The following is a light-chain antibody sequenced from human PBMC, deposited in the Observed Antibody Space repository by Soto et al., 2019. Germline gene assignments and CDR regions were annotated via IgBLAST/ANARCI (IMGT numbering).Light chain of an antibody. J-gene: IGKJ1*01. V-gene: IGKV3-20*01. CDR2: GAS. Sequence: EIVLRQSPGTLSLSPGDRATLSFRASQSVSSSYLAWYQQKPGQAPRLLIYGASSRATGIPDRFSGSGSGTDFTLAISRLEPEDFAVYYCQQYDTSSITFGQGTKVDIK. CDR1: QSVSSSY. CDR3: QQYDTSSIT.